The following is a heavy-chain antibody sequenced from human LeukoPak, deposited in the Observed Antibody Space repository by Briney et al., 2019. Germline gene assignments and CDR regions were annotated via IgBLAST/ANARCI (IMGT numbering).Heavy chain of an antibody. V-gene: IGHV4-34*01. Sequence: SETLSLTCAVYGGSFSGYYWSWIRQPPGKGLEWIGEINHSGSTYYNPSLKSRVTISVDRSKNQLSLKLSSVTAADTAVYYCARSHGDYSIDYWGQGTLVTVSS. CDR1: GGSFSGYY. CDR2: INHSGST. J-gene: IGHJ4*02. CDR3: ARSHGDYSIDY. D-gene: IGHD4-17*01.